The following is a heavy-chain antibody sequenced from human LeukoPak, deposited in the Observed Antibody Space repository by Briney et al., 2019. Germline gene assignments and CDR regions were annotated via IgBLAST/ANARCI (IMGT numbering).Heavy chain of an antibody. D-gene: IGHD3-22*01. Sequence: PPETLSLTCAVYGGSFSGYYWSWIRQPPGKGLEWIGEINHSGSTNYNPSLKSRVTISVDTSKNQFSLKLSSVTAADTAVYYCARDLYYYDPAFDPWGQGTLVTVSS. J-gene: IGHJ5*02. CDR2: INHSGST. CDR1: GGSFSGYY. CDR3: ARDLYYYDPAFDP. V-gene: IGHV4-34*01.